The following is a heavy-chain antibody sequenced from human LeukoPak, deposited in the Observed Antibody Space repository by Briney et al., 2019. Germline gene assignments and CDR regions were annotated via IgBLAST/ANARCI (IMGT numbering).Heavy chain of an antibody. CDR3: ARDLGSGFNITLAGTGD. CDR2: INPNSGDT. V-gene: IGHV1-2*06. D-gene: IGHD6-19*01. CDR1: GYTFIDYS. Sequence: ASVKVSCKASGYTFIDYSMHWVRQAPGQGLRWMGRINPNSGDTNYAQEFQGRVTMTRDTSISTTYMELSGLRSDDTAVYYCARDLGSGFNITLAGTGDWGPGTLVTVSS. J-gene: IGHJ4*02.